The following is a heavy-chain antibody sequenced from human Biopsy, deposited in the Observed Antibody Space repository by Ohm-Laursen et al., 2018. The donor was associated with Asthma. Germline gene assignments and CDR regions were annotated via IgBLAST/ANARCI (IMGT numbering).Heavy chain of an antibody. J-gene: IGHJ4*02. Sequence: ASVKVSCKASEDTFSSYVISWVRQAPGQGLEWMGGIMPPFGLTNYAQRSQDRLTISADKSTRTAYMELRRLRSEDSAVYYCARDHCSALWAGVSTDNCYFDYWGQGTLLTVSS. V-gene: IGHV1-69*10. CDR3: ARDHCSALWAGVSTDNCYFDY. CDR2: IMPPFGLT. CDR1: EDTFSSYV. D-gene: IGHD5/OR15-5a*01.